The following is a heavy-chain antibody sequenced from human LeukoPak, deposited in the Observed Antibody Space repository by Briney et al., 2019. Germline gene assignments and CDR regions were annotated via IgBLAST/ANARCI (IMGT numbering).Heavy chain of an antibody. CDR1: GFTFSSYS. D-gene: IGHD2-2*01. Sequence: GGSLRLSCAASGFTFSSYSMNWVRQAPGKGLEWVSSISSSSSYIYYADSVKGRFTISRDNSKNTLYLQMNSLRAEDTAVYYCAKDCSSTSCYRSPGYWGQGTLVTVST. J-gene: IGHJ4*02. V-gene: IGHV3-21*04. CDR2: ISSSSSYI. CDR3: AKDCSSTSCYRSPGY.